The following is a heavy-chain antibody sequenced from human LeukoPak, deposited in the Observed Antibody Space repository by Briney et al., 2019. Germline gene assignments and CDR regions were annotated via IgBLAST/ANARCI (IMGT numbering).Heavy chain of an antibody. CDR3: AKSEDVVVVPAAPIDY. J-gene: IGHJ4*02. V-gene: IGHV3-23*01. CDR1: GFTFSDYY. CDR2: ISCSGGST. Sequence: PGGSLRLSCAASGFTFSDYYMSWIRQAPGKGLEWVSAISCSGGSTYYADSVKGRFTISRDNSKNTLYLQMNSLRAEDTAVYYCAKSEDVVVVPAAPIDYWGQGTLVTVSS. D-gene: IGHD2-2*01.